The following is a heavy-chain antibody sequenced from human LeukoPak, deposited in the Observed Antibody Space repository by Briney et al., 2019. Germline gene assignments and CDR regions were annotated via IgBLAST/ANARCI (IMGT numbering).Heavy chain of an antibody. D-gene: IGHD3-22*01. V-gene: IGHV3-23*01. J-gene: IGHJ4*02. CDR3: AKDQVWIVVGSFDY. CDR2: ISGSGGST. Sequence: GRSLRLSCAASGFTFSSYAMSWVRQAPGKGLEWVSGISGSGGSTYYADSVKGRFTISRDNSKNTLYLQMTTLRAEDTAVYYCAKDQVWIVVGSFDYWGQGTLVTVSS. CDR1: GFTFSSYA.